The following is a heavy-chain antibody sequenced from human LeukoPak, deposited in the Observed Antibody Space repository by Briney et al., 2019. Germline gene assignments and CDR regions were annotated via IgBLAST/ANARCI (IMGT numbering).Heavy chain of an antibody. CDR2: ISGSAGST. CDR3: AKEMDSSGYSVDY. CDR1: GFTFSSYA. Sequence: GGSLRLSCAASGFTFSSYAMSWVRQAPGKGLEWVSAISGSAGSTYYADSVKGRFTISRDNSKNMLYLQMSSLRAEDTAVYYCAKEMDSSGYSVDYWGQGTLVTVSS. V-gene: IGHV3-23*01. D-gene: IGHD3-22*01. J-gene: IGHJ4*01.